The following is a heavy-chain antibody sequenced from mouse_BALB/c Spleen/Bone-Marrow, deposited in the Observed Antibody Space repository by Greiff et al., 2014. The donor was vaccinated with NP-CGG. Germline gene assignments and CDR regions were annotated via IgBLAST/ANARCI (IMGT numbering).Heavy chain of an antibody. CDR1: GYSFTGYY. CDR3: ARSTATGFAY. CDR2: VNPNNGDI. J-gene: IGHJ3*01. Sequence: EVKLMESGPDLVKPGASVKISCKAPGYSFTGYYMYWVKQSHGKSLEWIGRVNPNNGDISYNQKFKGKAILTVDKSSSTAYMELRSLTSEDSAVYYCARSTATGFAYWGQGTLVTVSA. V-gene: IGHV1-26*01. D-gene: IGHD1-2*01.